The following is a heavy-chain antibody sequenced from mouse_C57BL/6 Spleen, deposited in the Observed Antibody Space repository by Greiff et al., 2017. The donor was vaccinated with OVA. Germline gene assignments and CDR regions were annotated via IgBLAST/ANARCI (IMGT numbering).Heavy chain of an antibody. D-gene: IGHD2-3*01. J-gene: IGHJ2*01. V-gene: IGHV1-69*01. CDR2: IDPSDSYT. CDR1: GYTFTSYW. Sequence: QVQLQQSGAELVMPGASVKLSCKASGYTFTSYWMHWVKQRPGQGLEWIGEIDPSDSYTNYNQKFKGKSTLTVDKSSSTAYMQLSSLTSEDSAVYYCARCDGYYVDYWGQGTTLTVSS. CDR3: ARCDGYYVDY.